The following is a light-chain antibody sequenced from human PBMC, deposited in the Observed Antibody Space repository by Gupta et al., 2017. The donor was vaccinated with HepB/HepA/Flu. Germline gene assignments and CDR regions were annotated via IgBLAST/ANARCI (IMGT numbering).Light chain of an antibody. V-gene: IGKV2-28*01. CDR1: QSLLHSNVYKY. CDR2: LGS. J-gene: IGKJ1*01. CDR3: MQALQTPLT. Sequence: DIVLTQSPLSLPVTPGEPASISCRSSQSLLHSNVYKYLDWYLQKPGQSPQLLIYLGSNRASGVPDRFSGSGSGTTFTLKISRVEAEDVGVYYCMQALQTPLTFGQGTKVEIK.